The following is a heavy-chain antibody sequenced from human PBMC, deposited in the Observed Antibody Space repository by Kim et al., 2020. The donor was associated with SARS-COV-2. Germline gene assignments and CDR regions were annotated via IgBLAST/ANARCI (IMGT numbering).Heavy chain of an antibody. J-gene: IGHJ4*02. Sequence: YNAAVKSRFTITRENSKNTLYLQMNSLRAEDTAIYYCAKGSISNWSYFDYWGQGTLVTVSS. CDR3: AKGSISNWSYFDY. D-gene: IGHD7-27*01. V-gene: IGHV3-23*01.